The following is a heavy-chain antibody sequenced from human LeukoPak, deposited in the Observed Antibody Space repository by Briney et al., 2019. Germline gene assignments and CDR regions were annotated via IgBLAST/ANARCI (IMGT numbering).Heavy chain of an antibody. J-gene: IGHJ5*02. Sequence: GTLRLSCAASGFTFSSYGMSWVRQAPGKGLEWIGDISHSGSTNYNPSLKSRVTISLDRSKNQFSLKLTSVTAADTAVYYCARSWDNWNVVGIDAWGQGTLVTVSS. D-gene: IGHD1-20*01. CDR2: ISHSGST. CDR3: ARSWDNWNVVGIDA. V-gene: IGHV4-4*02. CDR1: GFTFSSYGM.